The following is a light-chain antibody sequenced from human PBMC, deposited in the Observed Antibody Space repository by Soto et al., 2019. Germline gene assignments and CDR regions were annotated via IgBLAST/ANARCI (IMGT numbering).Light chain of an antibody. V-gene: IGLV2-14*01. J-gene: IGLJ2*01. CDR1: SSDVGGYNY. Sequence: QSVLTQPASLSGSPGQSITISGTGTSSDVGGYNYVSWYQQHPGKAPKLMIYDVSNRPSGVSNRFSGSKSGNTASLTISGLQAEDEADYDCSSYTSRGTDVVFGGGTQLTV. CDR2: DVS. CDR3: SSYTSRGTDVV.